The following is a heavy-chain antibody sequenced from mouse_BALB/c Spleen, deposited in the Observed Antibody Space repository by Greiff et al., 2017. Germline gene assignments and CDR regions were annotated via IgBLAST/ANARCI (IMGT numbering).Heavy chain of an antibody. D-gene: IGHD2-12*01. CDR2: ISSGGST. V-gene: IGHV5-6-5*01. CDR3: ARGPYDDGFAY. J-gene: IGHJ3*01. CDR1: GFTFSSYA. Sequence: EVQRVESGGGLVKPGGSLKLSCAASGFTFSSYAMSWVRQTPEKRLEWVASISSGGSTYYPDSVKGRFTISRDNARNILYLQMSSLRSEDTAMYYCARGPYDDGFAYWGQGTLVTVSA.